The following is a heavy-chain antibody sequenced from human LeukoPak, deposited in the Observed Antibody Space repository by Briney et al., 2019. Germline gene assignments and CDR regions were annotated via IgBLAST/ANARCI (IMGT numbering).Heavy chain of an antibody. CDR1: GYTFTSYG. V-gene: IGHV1-18*01. CDR2: ISAYNGNT. Sequence: GASVKVSCKASGYTFTSYGISWVRQAPGQGLEWMGWISAYNGNTNYAQKLQGRVTMTTDTSTSTAYMELRSLRSDDTAVYYCARGSGDYDFWSGYHYSGCDYWGQGTLVTVSS. J-gene: IGHJ4*02. CDR3: ARGSGDYDFWSGYHYSGCDY. D-gene: IGHD3-3*01.